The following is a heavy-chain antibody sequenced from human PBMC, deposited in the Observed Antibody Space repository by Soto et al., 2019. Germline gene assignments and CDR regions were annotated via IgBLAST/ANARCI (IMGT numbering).Heavy chain of an antibody. V-gene: IGHV6-1*01. CDR1: GDSVSSNSAA. J-gene: IGHJ6*02. Sequence: PSHTLALTCAISGDSVSSNSAAWNWISQSPSRGLEWLGRTYYRSKWYNDYAVSVKSRITINPDTSKNQFSLQLNSVTPEDTAVYYCAREGLELRYYYYGMDVWGQGTTVTVSS. D-gene: IGHD1-7*01. CDR2: TYYRSKWYN. CDR3: AREGLELRYYYYGMDV.